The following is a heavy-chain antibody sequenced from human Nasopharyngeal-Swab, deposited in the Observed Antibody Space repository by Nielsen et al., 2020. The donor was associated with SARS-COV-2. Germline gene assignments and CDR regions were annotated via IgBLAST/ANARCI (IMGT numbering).Heavy chain of an antibody. V-gene: IGHV3-9*01. Sequence: SLRLSCAASGFTFDDYAMHWVRQAPGKGLEWVSGISWNSGSIGYADSVKGRFTISRDNAKNSLYLQMNSLRAEDTALYYCAKGTSWDIVAQLDPWGQGTLVTVSS. CDR3: AKGTSWDIVAQLDP. CDR2: ISWNSGSI. J-gene: IGHJ5*02. CDR1: GFTFDDYA. D-gene: IGHD2-15*01.